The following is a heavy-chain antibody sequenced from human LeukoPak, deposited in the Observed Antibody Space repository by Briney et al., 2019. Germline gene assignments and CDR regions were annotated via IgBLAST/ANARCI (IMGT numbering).Heavy chain of an antibody. CDR2: ISWNSGSI. Sequence: PGGSLRLSCAASGFTFDDYAMHWVRQAPGKGLEWVSGISWNSGSIGYADSVKGRFTISRDNAKNSLYLQMNSLRAEDTALYYCAKAYYYGSGSYYNPPTTWGQGTLVTVSS. J-gene: IGHJ5*02. V-gene: IGHV3-9*01. CDR1: GFTFDDYA. CDR3: AKAYYYGSGSYYNPPTT. D-gene: IGHD3-10*01.